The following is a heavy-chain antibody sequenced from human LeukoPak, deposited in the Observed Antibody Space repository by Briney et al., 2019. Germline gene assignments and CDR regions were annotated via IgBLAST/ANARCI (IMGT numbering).Heavy chain of an antibody. V-gene: IGHV3-30-3*02. J-gene: IGHJ6*03. CDR1: GFTFSSYA. CDR3: AKRYDSPTGYYYYMDV. D-gene: IGHD3-3*01. Sequence: GGSLRLSCAASGFTFSSYAMHWVRQAPGKGLEWVAVISYDGSNKYYADSVKGRFTISRDNSKNTLYLQMNSLRAEDTAVYYCAKRYDSPTGYYYYMDVWGKGTTVTVSS. CDR2: ISYDGSNK.